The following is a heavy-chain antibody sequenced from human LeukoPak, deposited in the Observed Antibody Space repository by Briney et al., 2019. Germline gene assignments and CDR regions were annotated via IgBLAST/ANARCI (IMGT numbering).Heavy chain of an antibody. J-gene: IGHJ4*02. CDR3: ARGPGDSSGYYYFDY. CDR1: GFTFSSYS. CDR2: ISSSSSYI. Sequence: GGSLRLSCAASGFTFSSYSMNWVRQAPGKGLEWVSSISSSSSYIYYADSVKGRFTISRDNAKNSLYLQMNSLRAEYTAVYYCARGPGDSSGYYYFDYWGQGTLVTVSS. V-gene: IGHV3-21*01. D-gene: IGHD3-22*01.